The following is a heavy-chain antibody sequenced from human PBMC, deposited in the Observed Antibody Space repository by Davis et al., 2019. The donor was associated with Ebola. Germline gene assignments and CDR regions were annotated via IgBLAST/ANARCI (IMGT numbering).Heavy chain of an antibody. D-gene: IGHD6-19*01. Sequence: PGGSLRLSCAASGFTVSSNYMSWVRQAPGKGLEWVSVIYSGGSTYYADSVKGRFTISRDNSKNTLYLQMNSLRAEDTAVYYCATRGLAVAGLFGLLDYWGQGTLVTVSS. CDR3: ATRGLAVAGLFGLLDY. CDR2: IYSGGST. V-gene: IGHV3-53*01. CDR1: GFTVSSNY. J-gene: IGHJ4*02.